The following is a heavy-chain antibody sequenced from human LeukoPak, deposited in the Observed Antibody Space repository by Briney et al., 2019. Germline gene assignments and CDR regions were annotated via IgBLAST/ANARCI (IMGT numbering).Heavy chain of an antibody. V-gene: IGHV3-23*01. Sequence: QSGGSLRLSCAASGFTFSTYAMHWVRQAPGKGLEWVSAISGSGGSTYYADSVKGRFTISRDNSKNTLYLQMNSLRAEDTAVYYCARAISYDFWSGYYRGYYFDYWGQGTLVTVSS. CDR3: ARAISYDFWSGYYRGYYFDY. CDR2: ISGSGGST. CDR1: GFTFSTYA. J-gene: IGHJ4*02. D-gene: IGHD3-3*01.